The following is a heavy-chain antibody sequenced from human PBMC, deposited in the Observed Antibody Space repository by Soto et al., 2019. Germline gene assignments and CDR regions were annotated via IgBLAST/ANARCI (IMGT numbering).Heavy chain of an antibody. V-gene: IGHV3-15*07. CDR3: APEQGAITTFGELVPVFDY. J-gene: IGHJ4*02. D-gene: IGHD3-3*01. CDR1: GFTFSDAW. Sequence: EVQLVESGGGLIKPGGSLRVSCAASGFTFSDAWMNWVRQAPGRGLEWVGRIMSKTVGGTIHYAAPVKGRFTISRDDSRDTVYLQMDSLRTEDTAVYFCAPEQGAITTFGELVPVFDYWGLGTLVTVSS. CDR2: IMSKTVGGTI.